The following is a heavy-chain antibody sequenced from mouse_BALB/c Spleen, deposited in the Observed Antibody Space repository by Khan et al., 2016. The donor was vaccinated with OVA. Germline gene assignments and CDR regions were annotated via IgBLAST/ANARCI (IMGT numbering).Heavy chain of an antibody. J-gene: IGHJ4*01. CDR1: GFTFSDYG. CDR3: ARSWAMDY. CDR2: ISSLAYSI. Sequence: EVQGVESGGGLVQPGGSQKLSCAASGFTFSDYGLAWVRQAPGKGPEWVAFISSLAYSIYYADTVKGRFTIFRENAKNSLYLEMSSLRSEDTAMYYCARSWAMDYWVQGTSVTVSS. V-gene: IGHV5-15*02.